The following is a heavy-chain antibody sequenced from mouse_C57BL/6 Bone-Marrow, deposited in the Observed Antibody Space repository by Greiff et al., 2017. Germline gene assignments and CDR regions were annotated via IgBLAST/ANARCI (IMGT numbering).Heavy chain of an antibody. Sequence: DVKLLESGGGLVQPKGSLKLSCAASGFSFNTYAMNWVRQAPGKGLEWVARIRSKSNNYATYYADSVKDRFTISRDDSESMLYLQMNNLKTEDTAMYYCVWGKTFAYWGQGTLVTVSA. CDR3: VWGKTFAY. CDR1: GFSFNTYA. J-gene: IGHJ3*01. D-gene: IGHD2-1*01. CDR2: IRSKSNNYAT. V-gene: IGHV10-1*01.